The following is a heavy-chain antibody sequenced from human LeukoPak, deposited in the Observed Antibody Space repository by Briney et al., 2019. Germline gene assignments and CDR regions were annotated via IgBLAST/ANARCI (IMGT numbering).Heavy chain of an antibody. CDR1: GVSVTSSNAHW. V-gene: IGHV4-4*02. J-gene: IGHJ4*02. CDR3: ARALGGGWKYNDY. CDR2: AHHSGST. D-gene: IGHD3-16*01. Sequence: RSSETLSLTCAVSGVSVTSSNAHWWSWARQSPGKEFEWIGEAHHSGSTNYNPSLKSRVTISVDTSKNQFSLKLSSVTAADTAVYYCARALGGGWKYNDYWGQGTLVTVSS.